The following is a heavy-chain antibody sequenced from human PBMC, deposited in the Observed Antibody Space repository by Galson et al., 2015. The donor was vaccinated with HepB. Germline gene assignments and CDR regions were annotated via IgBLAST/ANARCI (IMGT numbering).Heavy chain of an antibody. Sequence: SVKVSCKASGYTFTSYGISWVRQAPGQGLEWMGWISPYNGNTKYAQKFQGRVTMTTDTSTSTAYMEVRSLRSDDTAVYYCAQYSFDYRDFDYWGQGTLVTVSS. CDR3: AQYSFDYRDFDY. V-gene: IGHV1-18*01. CDR1: GYTFTSYG. D-gene: IGHD5-18*01. J-gene: IGHJ4*02. CDR2: ISPYNGNT.